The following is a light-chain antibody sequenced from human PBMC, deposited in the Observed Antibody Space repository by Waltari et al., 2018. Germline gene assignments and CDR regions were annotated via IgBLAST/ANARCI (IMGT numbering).Light chain of an antibody. CDR2: DVF. CDR1: HRAIGSHNS. J-gene: IGLJ2*01. Sequence: QSALTQPASLSGSPGQSITIPCTGTHRAIGSHNSVSWYRQSGGAPPLLIYDVFKRPSVVSDRFSGSKSDNTASLTITGLQPEDEADYYCCSYEINSVLFGGGTKLTVL. CDR3: CSYEINSVL. V-gene: IGLV2-14*03.